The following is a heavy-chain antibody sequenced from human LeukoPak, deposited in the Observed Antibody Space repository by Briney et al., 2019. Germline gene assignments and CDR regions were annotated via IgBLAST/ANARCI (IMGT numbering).Heavy chain of an antibody. J-gene: IGHJ4*02. CDR2: ISGSGGST. V-gene: IGHV3-23*01. D-gene: IGHD6-6*01. CDR3: AKTIGYSSSTEYYFDY. CDR1: GFTFSSYA. Sequence: PGGSLRLSCAASGFTFSSYAMSWVRQAPGKGLEWVSAISGSGGSTYYADSVKGRFTISRDNSKNTLYLQMNSLRAEDTAVYYCAKTIGYSSSTEYYFDYWGQGTLVTVSS.